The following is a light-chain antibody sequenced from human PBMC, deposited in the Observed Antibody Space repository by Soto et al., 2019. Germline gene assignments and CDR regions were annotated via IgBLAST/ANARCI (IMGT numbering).Light chain of an antibody. CDR3: QSYDSSSVV. Sequence: FMLTQPHSVSESPGKTVTISCTRSSGSIASNYVQWYQQRPGSAPTTVIYEDKQRPSGVPDRFSGSIDSSSNSASLTISGLKTEDEADYYCQSYDSSSVVFGGGTKVTVL. CDR1: SGSIASNY. V-gene: IGLV6-57*04. CDR2: EDK. J-gene: IGLJ2*01.